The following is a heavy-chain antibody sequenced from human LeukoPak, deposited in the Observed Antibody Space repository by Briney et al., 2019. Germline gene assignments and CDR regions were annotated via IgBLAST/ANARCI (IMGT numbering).Heavy chain of an antibody. CDR2: IYHSGST. Sequence: SETLSLTCTVSGCSISSGYYWGWIRQPPGKGLEWIGSIYHSGSTYYNPSLKSRVTISVDTSKNQFSLKLSFVTAADTAVYYCARERVPAVIDYWGQGTLVTVSS. CDR3: ARERVPAVIDY. J-gene: IGHJ4*02. D-gene: IGHD2-2*01. CDR1: GCSISSGYY. V-gene: IGHV4-38-2*02.